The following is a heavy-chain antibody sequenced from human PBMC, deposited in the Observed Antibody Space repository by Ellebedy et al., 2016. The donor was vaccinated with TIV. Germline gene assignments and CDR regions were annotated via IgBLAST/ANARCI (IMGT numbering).Heavy chain of an antibody. D-gene: IGHD6-6*01. CDR2: ISADGSTK. Sequence: PGGSLRLSCTASAFIFSVYGMHWVRQAPGKGLEWIAVISADGSTKYHADSVEGRFTISRDNSKNTLYLQMNSLRAEDTAVYYCAKVAAGPGGVWVFDYWGQGTLVTVSS. CDR1: AFIFSVYG. CDR3: AKVAAGPGGVWVFDY. J-gene: IGHJ4*02. V-gene: IGHV3-30*18.